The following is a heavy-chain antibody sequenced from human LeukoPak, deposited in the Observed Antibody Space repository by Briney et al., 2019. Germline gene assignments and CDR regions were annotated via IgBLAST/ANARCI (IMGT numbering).Heavy chain of an antibody. Sequence: GGSLRLSCAASGFTFSSYGMSWVRQAPGKGLEWVSAISGSGGSTYYADSVKGRFTISRDNSKNTLYLQMNSLRTEDTAVYYCARVKDHRGIAVAGSDYWGQGTLVTVSS. CDR2: ISGSGGST. D-gene: IGHD6-13*01. CDR3: ARVKDHRGIAVAGSDY. CDR1: GFTFSSYG. J-gene: IGHJ4*02. V-gene: IGHV3-23*01.